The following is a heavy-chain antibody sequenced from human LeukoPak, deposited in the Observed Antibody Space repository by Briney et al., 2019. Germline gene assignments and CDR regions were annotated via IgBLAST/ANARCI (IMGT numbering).Heavy chain of an antibody. CDR2: ISSSSSYI. V-gene: IGHV3-21*01. Sequence: GGCLRLSCAASGFTFSSYSMNWVRQAPGKGLEWGSSISSSSSYIYYADSVKGRFTISRDNAKNSLYLQMNSLRAEDTAVYYCARDPRYCSSTSCSRRGYWGQGTLVTVSS. CDR1: GFTFSSYS. J-gene: IGHJ4*02. CDR3: ARDPRYCSSTSCSRRGY. D-gene: IGHD2-2*01.